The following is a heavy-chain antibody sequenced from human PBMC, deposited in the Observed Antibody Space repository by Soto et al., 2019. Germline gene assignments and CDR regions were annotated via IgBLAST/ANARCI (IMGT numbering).Heavy chain of an antibody. CDR1: GGSFSGYY. V-gene: IGHV4-34*01. Sequence: PSETLSLTCAVYGGSFSGYYWSWIRQPPGKGLEWIGEINHSGSTNYNPSLKSRVTISVDTSKNQFSLKLSSVTAADTAVYYCARTTRTGPWSGYYWLSAFDIWGQGTMVTVSS. CDR2: INHSGST. D-gene: IGHD3-3*01. CDR3: ARTTRTGPWSGYYWLSAFDI. J-gene: IGHJ3*02.